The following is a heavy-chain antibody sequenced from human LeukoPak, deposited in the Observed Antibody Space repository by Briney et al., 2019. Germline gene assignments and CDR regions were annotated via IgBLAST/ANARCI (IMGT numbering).Heavy chain of an antibody. J-gene: IGHJ3*02. D-gene: IGHD4-17*01. CDR3: ARDGYGDGDAFDI. CDR2: ISYDGSNK. V-gene: IGHV3-30-3*01. Sequence: GGSLRLSCAASGFTFSSYAMHWVRQAPGKGLEWVAVISYDGSNKYYADSVKGRFTISRDNAKNSLYLQMNSLRAEDTAVYYCARDGYGDGDAFDIWGQGTMVTVSS. CDR1: GFTFSSYA.